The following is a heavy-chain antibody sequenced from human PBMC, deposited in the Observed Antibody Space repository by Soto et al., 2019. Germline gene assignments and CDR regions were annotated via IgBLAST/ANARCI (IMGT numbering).Heavy chain of an antibody. CDR1: RFSLSTSGMC. Sequence: GPTLVNPTQTLTLTCTCSRFSLSTSGMCVSWIRQPPGKALEWLALIDWYDDNYYSTSMKTRLTISKDTSKNQVVLTMTNMDPVHKAAYYCARIPPHGDYGYLDYWGQGTLVTVSS. D-gene: IGHD4-17*01. CDR3: ARIPPHGDYGYLDY. J-gene: IGHJ4*02. V-gene: IGHV2-70*01. CDR2: IDWYDDN.